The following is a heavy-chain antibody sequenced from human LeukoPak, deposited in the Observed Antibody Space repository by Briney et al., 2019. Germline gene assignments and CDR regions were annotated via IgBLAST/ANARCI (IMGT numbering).Heavy chain of an antibody. Sequence: SETLSLTCAVSGGSISSNNWWGWVRQPPGKGLEWIGEIYHSGSPNYNPSLKSRVTISVDKSRNHFSLNLSSVTAADTAVYYCARVNINNWHSCDYWGQGTLVTVS. CDR2: IYHSGSP. V-gene: IGHV4-4*02. CDR1: GGSISSNNW. J-gene: IGHJ4*02. D-gene: IGHD1-1*01. CDR3: ARVNINNWHSCDY.